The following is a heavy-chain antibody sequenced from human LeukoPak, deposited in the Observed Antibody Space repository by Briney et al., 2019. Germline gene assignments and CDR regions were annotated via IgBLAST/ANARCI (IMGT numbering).Heavy chain of an antibody. V-gene: IGHV3-30*18. CDR1: GFTFSNYG. Sequence: GRSLRLSYAASGFTFSNYGMHCVRQAPGKGLEWVAGISEDGIKKYYADSVKGRFTISRDNGDNTLFLQMNSLRSEDTAVYFCAKDREYSSSSFFDYWGQGTLVTVSS. J-gene: IGHJ4*02. CDR3: AKDREYSSSSFFDY. CDR2: ISEDGIKK. D-gene: IGHD6-6*01.